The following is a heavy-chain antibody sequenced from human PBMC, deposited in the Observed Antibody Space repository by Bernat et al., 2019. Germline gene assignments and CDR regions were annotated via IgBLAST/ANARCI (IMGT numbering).Heavy chain of an antibody. CDR1: GFTFSSYW. CDR2: IKQDGREK. Sequence: EVQLVESGGGLVQPGGSLRLSCAASGFTFSSYWMSWVRQAPGKGLEWVANIKQDGREKYYVDSVKGRFTISRDNAKNSLYLQMNSLRAEDTAVYYCARVIGYSYGMMDVWGQGTTVTVSS. J-gene: IGHJ6*02. D-gene: IGHD5-18*01. V-gene: IGHV3-7*03. CDR3: ARVIGYSYGMMDV.